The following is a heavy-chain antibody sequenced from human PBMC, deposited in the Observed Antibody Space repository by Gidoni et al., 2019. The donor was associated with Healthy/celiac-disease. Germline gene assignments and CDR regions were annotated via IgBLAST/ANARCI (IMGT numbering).Heavy chain of an antibody. CDR2: ITHTRST. D-gene: IGHD3-22*01. V-gene: IGHV4-34*01. J-gene: IGHJ4*02. CDR1: GPSFSGYY. Sequence: QVQLQQWGAGLLKPSETLSLTCAMSGPSFSGYYWSWIRQSQGRGLEWIAEITHTRSTNYKPSLRSRVTISVDASKNQFSLQLRSVTAADTAVYYCARGRYHDSSGFPYWGQGTLVTVSS. CDR3: ARGRYHDSSGFPY.